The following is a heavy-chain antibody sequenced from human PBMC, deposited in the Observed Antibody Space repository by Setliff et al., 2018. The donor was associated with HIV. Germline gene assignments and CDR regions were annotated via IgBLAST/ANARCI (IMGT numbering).Heavy chain of an antibody. J-gene: IGHJ5*02. CDR2: ISSSSSYI. D-gene: IGHD3-22*01. CDR1: GFTFSSYS. CDR3: TWLVASESGWFDP. V-gene: IGHV3-21*03. Sequence: PGGSLRLSCAASGFTFSSYSMNWVRQAPGKGLEWVSSISSSSSYIYYAASVKGRFTISRDDSKSIAFLQMNSLKTEDTALYFCTWLVASESGWFDPWGQGTLVTVSS.